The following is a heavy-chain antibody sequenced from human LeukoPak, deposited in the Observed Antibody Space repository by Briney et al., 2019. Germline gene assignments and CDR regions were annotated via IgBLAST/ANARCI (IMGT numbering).Heavy chain of an antibody. J-gene: IGHJ4*02. Sequence: GESLKISCKASGYTFTGYYMHWVRQAPGQGLEWMGWINPNSGGTNYAQKFQGRVTMTRDTSISTAYMELSRLRSDDTAVYYCARDERWLQSELDYWGQGTLVTVSS. CDR3: ARDERWLQSELDY. CDR2: INPNSGGT. V-gene: IGHV1-2*02. CDR1: GYTFTGYY. D-gene: IGHD5-24*01.